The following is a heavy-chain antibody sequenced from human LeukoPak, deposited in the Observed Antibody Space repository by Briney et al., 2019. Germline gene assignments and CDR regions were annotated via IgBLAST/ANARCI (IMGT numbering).Heavy chain of an antibody. CDR1: GFTLCAVA. J-gene: IGHJ5*02. V-gene: IGHV3-23*01. CDR2: ISGSGGGT. Sequence: GGSLRLSCAASGFTLCAVAMRRVRQAPGKGLEWVSAISGSGGGTYYADSVKGRLTISRDNSKNTLYLQMSSLRAEDTAVYYCAKAFSAYENWPPNWFDPWGQGTLVTVSS. D-gene: IGHD5-12*01. CDR3: AKAFSAYENWPPNWFDP.